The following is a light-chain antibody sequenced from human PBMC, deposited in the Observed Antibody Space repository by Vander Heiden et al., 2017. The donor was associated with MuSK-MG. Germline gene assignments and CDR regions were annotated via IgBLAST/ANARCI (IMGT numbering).Light chain of an antibody. Sequence: DIQVTQSPSTLSASVGDTVTITCRASQSINIWLAWDQQTPGKAPKLLIYDASILERGVQSRFSGSGSGTEFTLTSSRLQTDDFATYYFQQYTSMEFGQGTKVXIK. J-gene: IGKJ1*01. CDR1: QSINIW. CDR2: DAS. CDR3: QQYTSME. V-gene: IGKV1-5*01.